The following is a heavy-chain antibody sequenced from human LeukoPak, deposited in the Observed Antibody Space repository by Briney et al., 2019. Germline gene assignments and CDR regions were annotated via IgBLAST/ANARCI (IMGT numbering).Heavy chain of an antibody. Sequence: SETLSLNCTVSGGAISSDYWSWIGQAAGKGLEWIGRIYTSGSTNYNPSLKSRVTMSVDTSKNQFSLKLSSVTAADTAVYYCARHNHIAAPNHPPAAWGQGTLVTVSS. CDR3: ARHNHIAAPNHPPAA. J-gene: IGHJ4*02. D-gene: IGHD6-6*01. CDR2: IYTSGST. V-gene: IGHV4-4*07. CDR1: GGAISSDY.